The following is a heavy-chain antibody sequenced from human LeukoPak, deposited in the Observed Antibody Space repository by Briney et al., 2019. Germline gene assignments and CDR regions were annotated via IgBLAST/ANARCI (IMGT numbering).Heavy chain of an antibody. J-gene: IGHJ4*02. CDR1: GYTLTNYG. V-gene: IGHV1-18*01. CDR3: ARQGGNWGWEDF. Sequence: ASVKVSCKASGYTLTNYGITWVRQAPGQGLECMGWISAYNGNTNYAQKFQGRVTMTTDTSTNTTYMELRSLRSDDTAVYYCARQGGNWGWEDFWGQGTLVTVSS. D-gene: IGHD7-27*01. CDR2: ISAYNGNT.